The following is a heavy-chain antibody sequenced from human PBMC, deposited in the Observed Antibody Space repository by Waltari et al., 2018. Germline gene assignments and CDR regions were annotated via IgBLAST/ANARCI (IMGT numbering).Heavy chain of an antibody. CDR1: GYSISSGYY. CDR2: IYHSGST. D-gene: IGHD3-3*01. V-gene: IGHV4-38-2*02. CDR3: ARDRGYDFWSGPWVVDP. Sequence: QVQLQESGPGLVKPSETLSLTCTVSGYSISSGYYWGWIRQPPGKGLEWIGSIYHSGSTYYNPSLKSRVTISVDTSKNQFSLKLSSVTAADTAVYYCARDRGYDFWSGPWVVDPWGQGTLVTVSS. J-gene: IGHJ5*02.